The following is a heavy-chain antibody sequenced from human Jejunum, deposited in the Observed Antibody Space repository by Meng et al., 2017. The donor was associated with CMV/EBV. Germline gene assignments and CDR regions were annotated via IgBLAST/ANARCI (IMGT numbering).Heavy chain of an antibody. D-gene: IGHD6-25*01. CDR2: ISDTSEYI. CDR3: AREGYQRWFDP. J-gene: IGHJ5*02. Sequence: CAASGFALSTYAMNWVRQTPGKGLEWVSFISDTSEYIYYADSVKGRFTISRDNAKNSLYLQMNNLRANDTAVYYCAREGYQRWFDPWGQGTLVTVSS. CDR1: GFALSTYA. V-gene: IGHV3-21*01.